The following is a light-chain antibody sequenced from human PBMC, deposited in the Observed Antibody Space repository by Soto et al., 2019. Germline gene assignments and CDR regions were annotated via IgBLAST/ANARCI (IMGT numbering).Light chain of an antibody. CDR3: QQRSNWPIT. Sequence: IVLKHSQRTLSLSPCKRAALYRRASQSVSNDYLAWYQQKPGQAPRLLIYGASNRATGIPDRFSGSGSGTDFTLTISSLEPEDFAVYYCQQRSNWPITFGQGTRLEI. V-gene: IGKV3D-20*02. CDR2: GAS. J-gene: IGKJ5*01. CDR1: QSVSNDY.